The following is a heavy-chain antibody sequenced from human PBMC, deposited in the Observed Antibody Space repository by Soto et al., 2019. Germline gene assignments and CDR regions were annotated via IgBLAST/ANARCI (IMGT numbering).Heavy chain of an antibody. CDR1: VFTFSEYG. J-gene: IGHJ4*02. CDR2: ISHEGSVQ. Sequence: GWSLRLSCASSVFTFSEYGIDWIRQAPGKGLEWVAVISHEGSVQYYADSVRGRFTVSRDNSKNIVYLQMNSLRPEDTAMYYCAKEGSPRVSRWDDFWGQGTLVTVSS. D-gene: IGHD1-26*01. V-gene: IGHV3-30*18. CDR3: AKEGSPRVSRWDDF.